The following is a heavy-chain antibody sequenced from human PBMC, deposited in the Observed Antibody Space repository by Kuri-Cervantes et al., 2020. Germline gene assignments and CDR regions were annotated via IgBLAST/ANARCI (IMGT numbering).Heavy chain of an antibody. V-gene: IGHV7-4-1*02. D-gene: IGHD3-10*01. Sequence: ASVKVSCKASGYTFTSYAMNWVRQAPGQGLEWMGWINTNTGNPTYAQGFTGRFVFSLDTSVSTAYLQISSLRAEDTAVYYCARVGFTMVRGVDLDYWGQGTLVTVSS. J-gene: IGHJ4*02. CDR1: GYTFTSYA. CDR2: INTNTGNP. CDR3: ARVGFTMVRGVDLDY.